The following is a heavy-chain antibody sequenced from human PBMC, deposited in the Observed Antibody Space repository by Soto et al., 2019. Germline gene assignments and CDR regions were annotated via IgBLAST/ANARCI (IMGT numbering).Heavy chain of an antibody. CDR2: IYYTGSN. CDR1: GGSINSGAHY. D-gene: IGHD2-15*01. J-gene: IGHJ2*01. V-gene: IGHV4-31*03. CDR3: ARSTVVTTSFWHFDL. Sequence: QVQLQESGPGLVKPSQTLSLTCTVSGGSINSGAHYWSWIRQHPGKGLEWIGYIYYTGSNYYNPSPNSRVTMSVDTSESQFSLKLSSVTAADTAVYYCARSTVVTTSFWHFDLWGRGTLVTVSS.